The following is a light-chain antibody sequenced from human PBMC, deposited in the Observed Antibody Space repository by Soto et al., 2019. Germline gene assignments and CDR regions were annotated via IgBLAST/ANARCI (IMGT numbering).Light chain of an antibody. CDR2: VTD. J-gene: IGLJ2*01. V-gene: IGLV8-61*01. Sequence: QTVVTQEPSFSVSPGGTVTLTCGLNSGSVSTRHFPTWFQQTPGQAPRTLIYVTDTRSSGVPDRFSGSILGNKAALTITGAQADDEADYYCVLYMGSGTSVFGGGTKVTVL. CDR1: SGSVSTRHF. CDR3: VLYMGSGTSV.